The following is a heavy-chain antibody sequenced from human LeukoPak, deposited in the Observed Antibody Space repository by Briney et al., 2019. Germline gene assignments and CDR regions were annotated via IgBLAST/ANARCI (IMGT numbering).Heavy chain of an antibody. Sequence: GGSLRLSCAASGFTFSSYSMNWVRQAPGKGLEWVSSISSSSSYIYYADSVKGRFTISRDNAKNSLYLQMNSLRAEDTAVYYCARDIAANAWFGYMDVWGKGTTVTVSS. J-gene: IGHJ6*03. CDR3: ARDIAANAWFGYMDV. CDR2: ISSSSSYI. CDR1: GFTFSSYS. D-gene: IGHD6-13*01. V-gene: IGHV3-21*01.